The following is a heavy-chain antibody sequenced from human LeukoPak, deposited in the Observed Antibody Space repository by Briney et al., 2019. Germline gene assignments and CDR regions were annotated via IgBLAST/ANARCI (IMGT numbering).Heavy chain of an antibody. CDR2: IYPGDSDT. J-gene: IGHJ4*02. CDR1: GYIFTTYW. CDR3: ARLRDTAVTGDY. D-gene: IGHD5-18*01. V-gene: IGHV5-51*01. Sequence: GESLKISCKAAGYIFTTYWIGWVRQMPGKGLEWMGIIYPGDSDTRYSPSFQGQVTISADKSISTAYLQWSSLKASDTAMYYCARLRDTAVTGDYWGQGTLVTVSS.